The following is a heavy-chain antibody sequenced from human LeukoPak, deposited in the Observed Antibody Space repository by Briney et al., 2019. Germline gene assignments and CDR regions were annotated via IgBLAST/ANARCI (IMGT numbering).Heavy chain of an antibody. J-gene: IGHJ3*02. D-gene: IGHD4-17*01. Sequence: SETLSLTCAVSGGSISSGGYSWSWIRQPPGKGLEWIGYIYHSGSTYYNPSLKSRVTMSVDTSKNQFSLKLSSVTAADTAVYYCARDDYGDYIHDAFDIWGQGTMVTVSS. CDR1: GGSISSGGYS. CDR3: ARDDYGDYIHDAFDI. V-gene: IGHV4-30-2*01. CDR2: IYHSGST.